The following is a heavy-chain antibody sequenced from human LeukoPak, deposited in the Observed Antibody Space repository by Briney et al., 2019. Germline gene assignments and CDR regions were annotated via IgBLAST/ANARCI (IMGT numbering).Heavy chain of an antibody. D-gene: IGHD2-2*03. CDR1: GYTFTGYY. J-gene: IGHJ5*02. Sequence: GASVKVSCKASGYTFTGYYMHWVRQAPGQGLEWMGWINPNSGGTNYAQKFQGRVTMTRDTSISTAYMELSRLRSDDTAVYYCARDLGYCSSTSCQNWFDPWGQGTLVTVSS. CDR2: INPNSGGT. CDR3: ARDLGYCSSTSCQNWFDP. V-gene: IGHV1-2*02.